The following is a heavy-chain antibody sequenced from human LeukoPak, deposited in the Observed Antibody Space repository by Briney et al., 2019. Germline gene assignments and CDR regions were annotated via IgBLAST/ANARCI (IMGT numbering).Heavy chain of an antibody. D-gene: IGHD3-10*01. V-gene: IGHV4-4*07. J-gene: IGHJ5*02. CDR1: GGSISNYY. CDR3: ARANWGSYGSGQFDP. CDR2: IYTNGNT. Sequence: SETLSLTCTVSGGSISNYYWGWIRQPAGKGLEWIGRIYTNGNTNYNPSLKSRVTVSVDMSKNQFSLKLSSVTAADTAMYYCARANWGSYGSGQFDPWGQGTLVTVSS.